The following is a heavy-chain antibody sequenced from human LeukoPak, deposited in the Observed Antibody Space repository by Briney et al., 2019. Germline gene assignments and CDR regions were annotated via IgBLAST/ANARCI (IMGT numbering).Heavy chain of an antibody. CDR2: IWYDGSNK. Sequence: GGSLRLSCAASGFTFSSYGMHWVRQAPGKGLEWVAVIWYDGSNKYYADSVKGRFTISRDNSKNTLYLQMNSLRAEDTAVYYRARGLDSGKRGFRFRNGGRGQRT. J-gene: IGHJ6*01. D-gene: IGHD2-8*01. CDR1: GFTFSSYG. V-gene: IGHV3-33*01. CDR3: ARGLDSGKRGFRFRNGG.